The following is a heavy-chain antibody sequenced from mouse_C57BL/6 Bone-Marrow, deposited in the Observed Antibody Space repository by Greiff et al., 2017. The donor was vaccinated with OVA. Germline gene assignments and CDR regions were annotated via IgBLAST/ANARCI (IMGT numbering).Heavy chain of an antibody. Sequence: QVQLQQPGAELVRPGSSVKLSCKASGYTFTSYWMHWVKQRPIHGLEWIGNIDPADSETTYNQKFKAKATLTVDKSSSTAYMQLSSLTSEDSAVYYCARWGGYYPFDYWGQGTTLTVAS. J-gene: IGHJ2*01. V-gene: IGHV1-52*01. D-gene: IGHD2-3*01. CDR1: GYTFTSYW. CDR2: IDPADSET. CDR3: ARWGGYYPFDY.